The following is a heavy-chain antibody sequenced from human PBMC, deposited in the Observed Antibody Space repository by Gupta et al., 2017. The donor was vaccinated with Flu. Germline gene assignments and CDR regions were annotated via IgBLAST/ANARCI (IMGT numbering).Heavy chain of an antibody. J-gene: IGHJ6*02. CDR3: ARGRLGYYGMDV. Sequence: QVQLQQWGAGLLKPSETLSLTCAVYGGSFSGYYWSWIRQPPGKGLEWIGEINHSGSTNYNPSLKSRVTISVDTSKNQFSLKLSSVTAADTAVYYCARGRLGYYGMDVWGQGTTVTVSS. V-gene: IGHV4-34*01. CDR1: GGSFSGYY. CDR2: INHSGST. D-gene: IGHD3-16*01.